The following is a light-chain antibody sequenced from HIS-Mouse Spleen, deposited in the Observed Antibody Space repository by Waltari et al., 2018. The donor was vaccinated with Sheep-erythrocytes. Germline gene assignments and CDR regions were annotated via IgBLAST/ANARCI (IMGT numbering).Light chain of an antibody. Sequence: SYELTQPPSVSVSPGQTASITCSGDQLGDKYACWYQQKPGQSPVLVIYQDSKRPSGSPERFSGSNSGNTATLTISGTQAMDEADYYCQAWDSSTAVVFGGGTKLTVL. CDR2: QDS. J-gene: IGLJ2*01. V-gene: IGLV3-1*01. CDR1: QLGDKY. CDR3: QAWDSSTAVV.